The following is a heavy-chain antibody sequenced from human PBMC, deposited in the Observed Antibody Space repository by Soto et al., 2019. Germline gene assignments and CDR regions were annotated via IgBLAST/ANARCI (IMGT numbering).Heavy chain of an antibody. CDR3: AAPPNRDAYNYGY. V-gene: IGHV1-58*01. Sequence: QVHLVQSGPEVRKPGTSVKVSCKASGLTFSTSAVQWVRQARGQRLEWIGWIVVGSGSTKYAQQFQERVTITRDMSTSTAYMELSSLRSEDTAVYYWAAPPNRDAYNYGYWGQGTLVTVSS. D-gene: IGHD5-12*01. J-gene: IGHJ4*02. CDR1: GLTFSTSA. CDR2: IVVGSGST.